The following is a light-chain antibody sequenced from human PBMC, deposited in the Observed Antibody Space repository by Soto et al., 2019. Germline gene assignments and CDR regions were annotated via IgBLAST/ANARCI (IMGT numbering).Light chain of an antibody. V-gene: IGKV3-15*01. CDR2: GTY. J-gene: IGKJ4*01. Sequence: EIVMTQSPATLSVSPEERATLSCRASQSVSSSYLAWYQQKPGQAPRLLLYGTYTRATGIPDRFTGSGSGTEFTLTISSLQSEDFAVYYCKQYNNWPLTFGGGTKVDIK. CDR1: QSVSSSY. CDR3: KQYNNWPLT.